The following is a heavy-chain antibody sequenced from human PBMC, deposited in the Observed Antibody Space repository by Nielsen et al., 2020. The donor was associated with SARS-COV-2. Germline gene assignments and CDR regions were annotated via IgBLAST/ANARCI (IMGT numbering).Heavy chain of an antibody. CDR3: ARGDIVVVVAATDY. D-gene: IGHD2-15*01. J-gene: IGHJ4*02. V-gene: IGHV3-30*04. Sequence: WIRQPPGKGLEWVAVISYDGSNKYYADSVKGRFTISRDNSKNTLYLQMNSLRAEDTAVYYCARGDIVVVVAATDYWGQGTLVTVSS. CDR2: ISYDGSNK.